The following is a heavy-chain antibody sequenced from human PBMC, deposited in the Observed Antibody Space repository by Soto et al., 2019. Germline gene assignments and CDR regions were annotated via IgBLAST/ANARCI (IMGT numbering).Heavy chain of an antibody. Sequence: SETLSLTCTFSGGSISSYYWTWIRQTPRKGLEWIGYIYYSGTTNYNPSLKSRVTMSVDPSKNQFSLNLNSVTAADTAVYYCARGIAVAGIYLDSWGQGTLVTVSS. V-gene: IGHV4-59*01. D-gene: IGHD6-19*01. CDR2: IYYSGTT. J-gene: IGHJ4*02. CDR3: ARGIAVAGIYLDS. CDR1: GGSISSYY.